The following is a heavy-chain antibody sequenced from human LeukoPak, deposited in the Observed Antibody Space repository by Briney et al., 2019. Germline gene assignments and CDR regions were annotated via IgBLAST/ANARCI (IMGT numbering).Heavy chain of an antibody. D-gene: IGHD7-27*01. Sequence: HPGGSLRLSCAASGFTFSSYAMTWVRQAPGKGLEWVSVISGNGETTYYAGSVQGRFTISRDNSENTLYLQLNSLRAEDTAVYYCAIETELGFDYWGQGTLVTVSS. CDR1: GFTFSSYA. CDR3: AIETELGFDY. J-gene: IGHJ4*02. V-gene: IGHV3-23*01. CDR2: ISGNGETT.